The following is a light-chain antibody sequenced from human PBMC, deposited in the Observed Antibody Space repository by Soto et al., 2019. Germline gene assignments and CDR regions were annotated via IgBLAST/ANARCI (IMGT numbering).Light chain of an antibody. Sequence: DIQMTQSPASLSASVTDRVTITCRASQDIGTDLGWYQQKPGKAPERLIYEASVLQSGVPSRFSGSGSGTEFTLTVSSLQPEDFATYYCVQHYSYPLTVGGGTKVDNK. J-gene: IGKJ4*01. CDR2: EAS. CDR1: QDIGTD. V-gene: IGKV1-17*01. CDR3: VQHYSYPLT.